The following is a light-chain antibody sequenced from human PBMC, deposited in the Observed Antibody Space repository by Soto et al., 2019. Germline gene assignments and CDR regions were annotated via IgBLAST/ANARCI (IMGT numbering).Light chain of an antibody. V-gene: IGKV3-20*01. Sequence: EIVLTQSPGTLSLSPGERATLSCRASQSVSSSYLAWYRQKPGQAPSLLIYGASSRATGIPDRVSGSGSGTDFTVKFSTLETAVLGVYYCHQYGSSPCSFGQGTKLDIK. CDR1: QSVSSSY. CDR3: HQYGSSPCS. J-gene: IGKJ2*02. CDR2: GAS.